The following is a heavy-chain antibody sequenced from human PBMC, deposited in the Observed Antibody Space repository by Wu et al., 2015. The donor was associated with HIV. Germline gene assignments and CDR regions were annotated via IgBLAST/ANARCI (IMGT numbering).Heavy chain of an antibody. Sequence: QVQLVQSGAEVKKPGSSVKVSCKASGGSFSRSGISWVRQAPGKGFEWMGRIIPNHGGANYAEKFEGRVTITADGATNTAYMDLSRLRSEDTAVYYCAREGEEKKSDRSGYYAYLQIWGQGSQITVSS. V-gene: IGHV1-69*11. CDR2: IIPNHGGA. D-gene: IGHD3-22*01. J-gene: IGHJ1*01. CDR1: GGSFSRSG. CDR3: AREGEEKKSDRSGYYAYLQI.